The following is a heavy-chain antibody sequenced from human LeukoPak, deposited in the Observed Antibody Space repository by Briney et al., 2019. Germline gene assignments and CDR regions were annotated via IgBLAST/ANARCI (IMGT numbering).Heavy chain of an antibody. D-gene: IGHD3-10*01. CDR2: IISSGSYI. CDR1: GFTFSSYS. V-gene: IGHV3-21*01. J-gene: IGHJ4*02. Sequence: GGSLRLSCAASGFTFSSYSMNWVRQAPGKGLEWVSSIISSGSYIYYADSVEGRFTISRDNAKSSLYLQMNSLRAEDTAVYYCAREDRGTMVRGVISPFDYWGQGTLVTVSS. CDR3: AREDRGTMVRGVISPFDY.